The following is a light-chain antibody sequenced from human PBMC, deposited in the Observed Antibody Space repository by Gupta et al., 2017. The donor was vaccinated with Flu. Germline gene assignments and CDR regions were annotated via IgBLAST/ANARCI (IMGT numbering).Light chain of an antibody. J-gene: IGLJ3*02. CDR1: SGHSSYA. V-gene: IGLV4-69*01. CDR3: QTYGASTWV. Sequence: QTVVTQSPFAFVSLGVSVKHTCTLCSGHSSYAIAWHQQQPETGPRNYMKINSDGSHTKGDGIPDLFSGSSSGAGRCLTVSSLQSEDEADYYCQTYGASTWVFCGGTKLTGL. CDR2: INSDGSH.